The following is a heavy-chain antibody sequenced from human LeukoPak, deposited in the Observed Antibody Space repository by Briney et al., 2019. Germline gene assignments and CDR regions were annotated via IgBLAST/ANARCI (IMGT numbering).Heavy chain of an antibody. CDR3: AKDLYPATVVPAARFSSSWYVVDY. D-gene: IGHD6-13*01. J-gene: IGHJ4*02. Sequence: PGGSLRLSCAASGFTFNTYAMNWVRQAPGKGLEWVSYISSSSSNIFYADSVKGRFTISRDNSKNTLYLQMNSLRAEDTAVYYCAKDLYPATVVPAARFSSSWYVVDYWGQGTLVTVSS. V-gene: IGHV3-48*01. CDR2: ISSSSSNI. CDR1: GFTFNTYA.